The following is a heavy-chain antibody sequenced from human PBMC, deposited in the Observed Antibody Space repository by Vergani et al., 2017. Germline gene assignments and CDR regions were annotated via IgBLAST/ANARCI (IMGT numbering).Heavy chain of an antibody. CDR2: ISGSGGST. V-gene: IGHV3-23*01. D-gene: IGHD3-22*01. CDR3: AKDTHYDSSGYYGY. J-gene: IGHJ4*02. Sequence: EVQLLESGGGLVQPGGSLRLSCAASGFTFSSYAMSWVRQAPGKGLEWVSAISGSGGSTYYADSVKGRFTIARDNSKNTLYLQMNSLRAEDTAVYYCAKDTHYDSSGYYGYWGQGTLVTVSS. CDR1: GFTFSSYA.